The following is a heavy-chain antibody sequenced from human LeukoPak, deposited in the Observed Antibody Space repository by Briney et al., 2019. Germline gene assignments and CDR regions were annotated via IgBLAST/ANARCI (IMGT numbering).Heavy chain of an antibody. Sequence: HPGGSLRLSCAASGFTLNNHGMTWVRQAPGKGLVWVSRINSDGSRTSYADSVKGRFTISRDNAKNTMYLQMNSLRAEDTAVYYCARDGSSSSWYQDYMDVWGKGTTVTISS. CDR3: ARDGSSSSWYQDYMDV. CDR1: GFTLNNHG. J-gene: IGHJ6*03. CDR2: INSDGSRT. V-gene: IGHV3-74*01. D-gene: IGHD6-13*01.